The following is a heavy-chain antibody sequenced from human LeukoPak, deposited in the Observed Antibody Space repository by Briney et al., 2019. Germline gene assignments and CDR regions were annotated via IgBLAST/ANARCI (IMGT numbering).Heavy chain of an antibody. D-gene: IGHD5/OR15-5a*01. CDR2: YDPEEGER. J-gene: IGHJ6*03. V-gene: IGHV1-24*01. Sequence: ASVKVSCTVSGDTLTKLSMHWVRQAPGKGLEWMGHYDPEEGERLYAQKFQGRLTMTEDTSTDTAYMELSSLTSEDTAVYFCTIDKESTTWNYYYMEVWGKGTTVTVSS. CDR1: GDTLTKLS. CDR3: TIDKESTTWNYYYMEV.